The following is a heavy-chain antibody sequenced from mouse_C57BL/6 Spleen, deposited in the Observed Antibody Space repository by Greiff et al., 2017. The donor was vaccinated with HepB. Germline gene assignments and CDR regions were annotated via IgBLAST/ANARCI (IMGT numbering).Heavy chain of an antibody. J-gene: IGHJ1*03. CDR1: GYSFTGYY. CDR2: IYPYNGVS. Sequence: EVKLMESGPELVKPGASVKISCKASGYSFTGYYMHWVKQSHGNILDWIGYIYPYNGVSSYNQKFKGKATLTVDKSSSTAYMELRSLTSEDSAVYYCARSRDGYYGYFDVWGTGTTVTVSS. CDR3: ARSRDGYYGYFDV. V-gene: IGHV1-31*01. D-gene: IGHD2-3*01.